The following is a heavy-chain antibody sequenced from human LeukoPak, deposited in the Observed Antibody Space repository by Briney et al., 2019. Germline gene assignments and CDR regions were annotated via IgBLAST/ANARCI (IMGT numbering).Heavy chain of an antibody. V-gene: IGHV4-59*01. CDR2: IYYSGST. D-gene: IGHD3-3*01. J-gene: IGHJ5*02. CDR3: ARHHTIYWFDP. Sequence: SETLSLTCTVSGGSISSYYWSWIRQPPGKGLEWIGYIYYSGSTNYNPSLKSRVTISVDTSKNQFSLKLSSVTAADTAVYYCARHHTIYWFDPWGQGTLVTVSS. CDR1: GGSISSYY.